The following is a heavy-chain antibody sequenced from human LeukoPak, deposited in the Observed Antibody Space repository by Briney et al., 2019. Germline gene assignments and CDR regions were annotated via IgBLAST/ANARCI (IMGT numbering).Heavy chain of an antibody. J-gene: IGHJ4*02. CDR1: GDSVSNDVYY. CDR2: IIYSGTT. CDR3: ARVGALRGHY. Sequence: SETLSLTCTVSGDSVSNDVYYWSWIRQPPGKGLEWIGYIIYSGTTKYNPSLKSRFTISSDTPTNQFSLKVTSVTAADTAVYYCARVGALRGHYWGKGTMVIVST. V-gene: IGHV4-61*08. D-gene: IGHD3-10*01.